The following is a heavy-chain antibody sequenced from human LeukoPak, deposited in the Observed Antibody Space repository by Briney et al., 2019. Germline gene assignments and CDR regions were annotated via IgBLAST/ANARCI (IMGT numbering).Heavy chain of an antibody. Sequence: SETLSLTCTVSGGSIRSTNYYWSWIRQDPAKGLEWIGYIYHGGSTYYNPALKSRVTLSLDTSKNQFSLKLRSVTAADTAVYYCTRANYYDSTGYLPVVYPSDYWGQGTLVTVSS. D-gene: IGHD3-22*01. CDR1: GGSIRSTNYY. CDR2: IYHGGST. V-gene: IGHV4-31*03. J-gene: IGHJ4*02. CDR3: TRANYYDSTGYLPVVYPSDY.